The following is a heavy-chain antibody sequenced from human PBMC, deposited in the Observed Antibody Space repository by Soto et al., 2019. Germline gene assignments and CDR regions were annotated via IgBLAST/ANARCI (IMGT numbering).Heavy chain of an antibody. CDR3: ARGGRITLTTDAFDF. CDR2: IYSGGST. Sequence: EVQLVESGGGLVQPGGSLRLSCAASGFTVSINYMNWVRQAPGKGLEWVSGIYSGGSTYYADSVRGRFTISRDNSTNTLYLQMTSLRAEDTAVYYFARGGRITLTTDAFDFWGQGTMVTVSS. J-gene: IGHJ3*01. V-gene: IGHV3-66*01. CDR1: GFTVSINY. D-gene: IGHD3-22*01.